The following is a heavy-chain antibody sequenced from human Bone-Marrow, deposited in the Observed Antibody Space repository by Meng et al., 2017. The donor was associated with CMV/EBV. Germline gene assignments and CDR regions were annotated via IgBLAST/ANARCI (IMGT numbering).Heavy chain of an antibody. CDR3: ARAFSGYDGINDGHYYGMDV. CDR2: IIPICGTA. CDR1: GYTFSSYA. J-gene: IGHJ6*02. Sequence: SVKVSCKASGYTFSSYAISWVRQAPGQGLEWMGGIIPICGTANYAQKFQGRVTITTDGSTSTAYMELSSLRSEDTAVYYCARAFSGYDGINDGHYYGMDVWGQGTMVTVSS. V-gene: IGHV1-69*05. D-gene: IGHD5-12*01.